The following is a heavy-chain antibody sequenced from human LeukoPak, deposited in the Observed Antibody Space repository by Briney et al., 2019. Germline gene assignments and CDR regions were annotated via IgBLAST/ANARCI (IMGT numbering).Heavy chain of an antibody. CDR3: AKQRSEVVVAATNY. V-gene: IGHV3-23*01. D-gene: IGHD2-15*01. CDR2: ITGGGDTT. CDR1: GLTFSSYA. Sequence: GGSLRLSCAASGLTFSSYAMTWVRQAAGKGLEWVSSITGGGDTTYYADSVRGRFTISRDNSKNTLSLQTNSLRAEDTAVYYCAKQRSEVVVAATNYWGQGTLVTVSS. J-gene: IGHJ4*02.